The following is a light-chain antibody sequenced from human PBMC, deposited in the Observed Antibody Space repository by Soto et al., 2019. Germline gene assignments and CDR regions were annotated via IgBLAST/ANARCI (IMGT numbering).Light chain of an antibody. CDR3: QSADSSGVV. CDR1: ALPKQY. CDR2: KDS. V-gene: IGLV3-25*03. Sequence: YELTQPPSVSVSPGQTARITCSGDALPKQYAYWYQQKPGQAPVLVIYKDSERPSGIPERFSGSSSGTTVTLTISGVQAEDEADYYCQSADSSGVVFGGGTKLTVL. J-gene: IGLJ2*01.